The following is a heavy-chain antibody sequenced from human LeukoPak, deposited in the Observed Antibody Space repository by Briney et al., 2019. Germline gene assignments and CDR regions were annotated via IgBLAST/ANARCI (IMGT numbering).Heavy chain of an antibody. J-gene: IGHJ4*02. Sequence: SETLSLTCTVSGASVSSGSYYWSWIRQPPGKGLEWIGYIYYSGSTYYNPSLKSRATISVDTSKNQFSLKLSSVTAADTAVYYCARDHRGYYYDSSGYYDYWGQGTLVTVSS. CDR1: GASVSSGSYY. CDR3: ARDHRGYYYDSSGYYDY. D-gene: IGHD3-22*01. V-gene: IGHV4-61*01. CDR2: IYYSGST.